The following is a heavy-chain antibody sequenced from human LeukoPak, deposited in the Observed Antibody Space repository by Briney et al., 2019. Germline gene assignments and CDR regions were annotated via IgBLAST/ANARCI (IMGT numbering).Heavy chain of an antibody. D-gene: IGHD3-10*01. J-gene: IGHJ4*02. CDR2: ISGSGGST. CDR1: GFTFSSYA. V-gene: IGHV3-23*01. Sequence: GGSLRLSCAASGFTFSSYAMSWVRQAPGKGLEWVSAISGSGGSTYYADSVKGRFTISRDNSKNTLYLQMTSLRAEDTALYYCAKDAFYGSGSYPYYFDYWGQGTLVTVSS. CDR3: AKDAFYGSGSYPYYFDY.